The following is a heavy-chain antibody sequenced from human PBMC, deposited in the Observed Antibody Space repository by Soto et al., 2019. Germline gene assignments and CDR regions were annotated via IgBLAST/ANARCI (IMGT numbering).Heavy chain of an antibody. CDR2: VTSDGSNK. Sequence: GGSLRLSCAASGFTFSTYALHWVRQAPGKGLEWVATVTSDGSNKYHADSVEGRFTISRDDSKNTLYLQMNSLRAEDTAVYYCARDSYAFDIWGQGTMVTVSS. J-gene: IGHJ3*02. CDR1: GFTFSTYA. V-gene: IGHV3-30-3*01. CDR3: ARDSYAFDI.